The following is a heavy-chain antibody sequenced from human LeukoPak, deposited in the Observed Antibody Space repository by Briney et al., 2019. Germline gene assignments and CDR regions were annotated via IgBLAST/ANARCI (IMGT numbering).Heavy chain of an antibody. CDR3: ARSRYSGSYPFDY. CDR2: ISSSSSTI. D-gene: IGHD1-26*01. Sequence: GGSLRLSCAASGFTFSSYSMNWVRQAPGKGLEWVSCISSSSSTIYYADSVKGRFTISRDNAKNSLYLQMNSLRAEDTAVYYCARSRYSGSYPFDYWGQGTLVTVSS. J-gene: IGHJ4*02. CDR1: GFTFSSYS. V-gene: IGHV3-48*01.